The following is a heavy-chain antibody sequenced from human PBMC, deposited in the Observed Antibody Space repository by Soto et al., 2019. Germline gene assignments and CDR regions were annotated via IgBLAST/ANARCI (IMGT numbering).Heavy chain of an antibody. CDR1: GFSLRTTGVG. Sequence: QISLKESGPTLVKPTQTLTLTCTYSGFSLRTTGVGVGWIRQPPGKAQEWLGIIYWDDDKRYSPSLKSRLTLTSDISKSQVVLTMTNMGPVDTATYFCAHTWGLPFDYWGPGNLVIVSS. V-gene: IGHV2-5*02. J-gene: IGHJ4*02. CDR3: AHTWGLPFDY. CDR2: IYWDDDK. D-gene: IGHD3-16*01.